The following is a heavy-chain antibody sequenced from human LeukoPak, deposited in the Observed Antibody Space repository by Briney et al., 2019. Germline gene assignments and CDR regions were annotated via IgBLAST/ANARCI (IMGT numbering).Heavy chain of an antibody. CDR1: GFTFSSYW. J-gene: IGHJ4*02. CDR3: ARGGPGYCSSTSCYGLYHFDY. V-gene: IGHV3-7*01. CDR2: IKQDGSEK. D-gene: IGHD2-2*01. Sequence: GGSLRLSYAASGFTFSSYWMSWVRQAPGKGLEWVANIKQDGSEKYYVDSVKGRFTISRDNAKNSLYLQMNSLRAEDTAVYYCARGGPGYCSSTSCYGLYHFDYWGQGTLVTVSS.